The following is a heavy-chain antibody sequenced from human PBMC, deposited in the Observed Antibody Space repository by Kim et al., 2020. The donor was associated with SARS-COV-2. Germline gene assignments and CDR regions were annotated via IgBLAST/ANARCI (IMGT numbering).Heavy chain of an antibody. Sequence: TDYAVSLKSRITINPDPCKNQFALQANSVTPEDTAVYYCARGSGWYSWFDPWGQGTLVTVSS. V-gene: IGHV6-1*01. CDR3: ARGSGWYSWFDP. J-gene: IGHJ5*02. CDR2: T. D-gene: IGHD6-19*01.